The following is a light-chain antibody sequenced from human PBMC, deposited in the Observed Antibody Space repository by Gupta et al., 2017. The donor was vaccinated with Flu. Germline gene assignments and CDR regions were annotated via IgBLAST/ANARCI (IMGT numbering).Light chain of an antibody. J-gene: IGLJ2*01. CDR1: NFGSYN. CDR3: QVWASGTVV. V-gene: IGLV3-9*01. Sequence: SYELTQPLSVSVALGQTATITCGGKNFGSYNVNWYQQKPGQAPVLVIYRDNSRPSGIPERLSGPISGNTATLTIRRAQVGDEADYFCQVWASGTVVFGGGTKLTVV. CDR2: RDN.